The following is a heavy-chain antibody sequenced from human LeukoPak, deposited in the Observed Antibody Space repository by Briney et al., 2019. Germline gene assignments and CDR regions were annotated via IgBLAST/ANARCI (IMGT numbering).Heavy chain of an antibody. CDR3: ARDRCSGGSCSSYFDY. D-gene: IGHD2-15*01. V-gene: IGHV1-18*01. Sequence: GASVKVSCKASGYTFTSYGISWVRQAPGQGLEWMGWISAYNGNTNYAQKLQGRVTMTTDTSTSTAYMELRSLRSDDTAVYYCARDRCSGGSCSSYFDYWGQGTLVTVSS. J-gene: IGHJ4*02. CDR2: ISAYNGNT. CDR1: GYTFTSYG.